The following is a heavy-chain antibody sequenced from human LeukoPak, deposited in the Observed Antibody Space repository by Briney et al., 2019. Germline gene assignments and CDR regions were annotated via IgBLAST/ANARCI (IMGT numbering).Heavy chain of an antibody. Sequence: SETLSLTCSVSGGSTRSGRHHWAWVRQPPGKGLEFIGSLDESGRPYYNAPLKSRVTISEDSSGKQFSLNLSSVTAADTAVYYCARGLPGGTMIPRRFDYWGQGTLVTVSS. D-gene: IGHD3-22*01. V-gene: IGHV4-39*07. J-gene: IGHJ4*02. CDR1: GGSTRSGRHH. CDR3: ARGLPGGTMIPRRFDY. CDR2: LDESGRP.